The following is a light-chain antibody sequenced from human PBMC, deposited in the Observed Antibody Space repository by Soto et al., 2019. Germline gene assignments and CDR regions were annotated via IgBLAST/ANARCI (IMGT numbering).Light chain of an antibody. J-gene: IGKJ1*01. CDR2: DAS. Sequence: EIVLTQSPATLSLSPGERATLSCRASQSVSSYLAWYQQKPGQAPRLLIYDASNRATGIPARFSGSGSGTDFTLTISSLEPEDFAVYYCQQYINWPRTFGQGTKVDIK. CDR1: QSVSSY. V-gene: IGKV3-11*01. CDR3: QQYINWPRT.